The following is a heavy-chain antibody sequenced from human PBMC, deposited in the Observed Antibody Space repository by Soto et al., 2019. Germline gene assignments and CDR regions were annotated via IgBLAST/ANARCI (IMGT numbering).Heavy chain of an antibody. CDR3: ARFKVATDGYTFDY. CDR1: GGSISSSSYY. J-gene: IGHJ4*02. V-gene: IGHV4-39*01. CDR2: IYYSGST. Sequence: NPSETLSLTCTVSGGSISSSSYYWGWIRQPPGKGLEWIGSIYYSGSTYYNPSLKSRVTISVDTSKNQFSLKLSSVTAADTAVYYCARFKVATDGYTFDYWGQGTLVTVSS. D-gene: IGHD5-12*01.